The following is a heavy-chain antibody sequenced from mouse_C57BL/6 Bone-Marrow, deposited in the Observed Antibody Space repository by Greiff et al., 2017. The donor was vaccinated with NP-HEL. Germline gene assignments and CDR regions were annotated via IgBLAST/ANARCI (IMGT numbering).Heavy chain of an antibody. V-gene: IGHV1-69*01. CDR3: ASELGRAFDY. J-gene: IGHJ2*01. D-gene: IGHD4-1*01. CDR2: IDPSDSYT. Sequence: QVQLKQPGAELVMPGASVKLSCKASGYTFTSYWMHWVKQRPGQGLEWIGEIDPSDSYTNYNQKFKGKSTLTVDKSSSTAYMQLSSLTSEDSAVYYCASELGRAFDYWGQGTTLTVSS. CDR1: GYTFTSYW.